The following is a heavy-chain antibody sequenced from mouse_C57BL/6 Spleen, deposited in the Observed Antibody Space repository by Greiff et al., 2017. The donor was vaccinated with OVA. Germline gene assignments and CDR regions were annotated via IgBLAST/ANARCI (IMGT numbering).Heavy chain of an antibody. Sequence: EVKVVESGGGLVKPGGSLKLSCAASGFTFSDYGMHWVRQAPEKGLEWVAYISSGSSTIYYADTVKGRFTISRDNAKNTLFLQMTSLRSEDTAMYYCARLGYYDYDSFDYWGQGTTLTVSS. D-gene: IGHD2-4*01. CDR3: ARLGYYDYDSFDY. J-gene: IGHJ2*01. CDR1: GFTFSDYG. CDR2: ISSGSSTI. V-gene: IGHV5-17*01.